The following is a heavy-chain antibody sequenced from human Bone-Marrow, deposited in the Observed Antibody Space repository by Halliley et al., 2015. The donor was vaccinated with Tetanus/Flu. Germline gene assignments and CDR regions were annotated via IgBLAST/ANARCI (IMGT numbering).Heavy chain of an antibody. Sequence: GYHTYYGVSLKDRFTISIDNSKNSLYLQMNSLRPEATALYYCAKDRPRYILTESYYYSGMDVWGQGTAVPVSS. V-gene: IGHV3-43*01. CDR2: GYHT. J-gene: IGHJ6*02. D-gene: IGHD3-9*01. CDR3: AKDRPRYILTESYYYSGMDV.